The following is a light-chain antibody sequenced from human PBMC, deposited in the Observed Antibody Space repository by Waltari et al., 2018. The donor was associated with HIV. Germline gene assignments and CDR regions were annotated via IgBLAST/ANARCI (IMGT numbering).Light chain of an antibody. V-gene: IGKV1-12*01. J-gene: IGKJ1*01. CDR1: QSIRSW. Sequence: DVQMTQSPSFVSASVGDRVIITCRASQSIRSWFAWYQHKPGKAPKLLIYAAYTMQSGVPSRFSGSGSGTDFTLTIRSLQPEDFATYYCQQGNSFPRTFGQGTKVEIK. CDR3: QQGNSFPRT. CDR2: AAY.